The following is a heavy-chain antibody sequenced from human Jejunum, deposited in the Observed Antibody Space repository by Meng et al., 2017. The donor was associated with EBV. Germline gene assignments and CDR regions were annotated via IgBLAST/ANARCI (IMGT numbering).Heavy chain of an antibody. CDR2: ISDNGVRT. Sequence: VRGVVSGGGLVPPGGSLRLSCAVSGFTFNSYGMAWVRQAPGKGLEWVSVISDNGVRTAYADSVKGRFTISRDNSKNTLYLQMNSLRAGDTAVYYCAKEEMRVGATRAFDYWGQGALVTVSS. CDR1: GFTFNSYG. V-gene: IGHV3-23*04. J-gene: IGHJ4*02. D-gene: IGHD1-26*01. CDR3: AKEEMRVGATRAFDY.